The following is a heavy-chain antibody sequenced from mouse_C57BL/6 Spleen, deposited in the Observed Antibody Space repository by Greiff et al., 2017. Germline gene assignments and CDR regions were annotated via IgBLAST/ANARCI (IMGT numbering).Heavy chain of an antibody. CDR3: APLYDGYYEGFAY. V-gene: IGHV14-3*01. J-gene: IGHJ3*01. D-gene: IGHD2-3*01. CDR1: GFNIKNTY. Sequence: VQLKQSVAELVRPGASVKLSCTASGFNIKNTYMHWVKQRPEQGLEWIGRIDPANGNTKYAPKFPGKATITADTSSNTAYLQLSSLTSEDTAIYYCAPLYDGYYEGFAYWGQGTLVTVSA. CDR2: IDPANGNT.